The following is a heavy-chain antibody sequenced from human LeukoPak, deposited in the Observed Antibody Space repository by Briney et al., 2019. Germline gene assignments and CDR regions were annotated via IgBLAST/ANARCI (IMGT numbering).Heavy chain of an antibody. CDR2: IYFSGNT. V-gene: IGHV4-39*01. Sequence: SETLSLTCTVSGDSISSSDYYWGWIRQPPGKGLEWIGRIYFSGNTYYNPSLMSRVIMSVDTSKNQFSLKLTSVTAADTAVYYCARHYYDRSGQPYCFDSWGQGTLVTVSS. CDR1: GDSISSSDYY. D-gene: IGHD3-22*01. J-gene: IGHJ4*02. CDR3: ARHYYDRSGQPYCFDS.